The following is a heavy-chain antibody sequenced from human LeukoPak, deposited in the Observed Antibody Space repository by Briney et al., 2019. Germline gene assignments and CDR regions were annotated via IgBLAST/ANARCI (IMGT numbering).Heavy chain of an antibody. D-gene: IGHD2-21*02. V-gene: IGHV1-2*02. CDR1: GYTFTGYY. J-gene: IGHJ3*02. CDR3: ARDRLGHIVVVTAYHDAFDI. Sequence: ASVKVSCKASGYTFTGYYMHWVRQAPGQGLEWMGWINPNSGGTSYAQKFQGRVTMTRDTSTSTVYMELSSLRSEDTAVYYCARDRLGHIVVVTAYHDAFDIWGQGTMVTVSS. CDR2: INPNSGGT.